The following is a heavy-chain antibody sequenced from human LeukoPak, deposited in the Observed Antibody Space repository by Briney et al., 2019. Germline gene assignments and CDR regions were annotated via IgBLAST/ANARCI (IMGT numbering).Heavy chain of an antibody. CDR3: ARVSQEYYDSSGYEN. D-gene: IGHD3-22*01. V-gene: IGHV1-2*02. Sequence: ASVKVSCKASGDTFRNYAISWVRQAPGQGLEWMGWINPNSGGTNYAQKFQGRVTMTRDTSISTAYMELSRLRSDDTAVYYCARVSQEYYDSSGYENWGQGTLVTVSS. CDR1: GDTFRNYA. CDR2: INPNSGGT. J-gene: IGHJ4*02.